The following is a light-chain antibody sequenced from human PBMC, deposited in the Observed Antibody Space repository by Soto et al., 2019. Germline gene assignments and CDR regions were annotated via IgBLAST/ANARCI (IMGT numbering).Light chain of an antibody. CDR3: QQYNNWPRT. Sequence: EIVMTQSPATLSVSPGDRVTLSCRASQSVSSNLAWYQQKPGQTPRLLIYDASTGATGIPARFSGSGSGTEFTLTISSLQSEDFAVYYCQQYNNWPRTFGQGTKVEIK. CDR2: DAS. CDR1: QSVSSN. J-gene: IGKJ1*01. V-gene: IGKV3-15*01.